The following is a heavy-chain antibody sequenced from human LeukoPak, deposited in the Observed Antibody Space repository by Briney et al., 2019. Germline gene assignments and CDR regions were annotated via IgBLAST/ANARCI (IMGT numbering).Heavy chain of an antibody. CDR3: AKVSIQTYFDY. CDR2: ISYDGSNK. Sequence: GGSLRLSCAASGFTLSSYGMRWVRQAPGKGLEWVAVISYDGSNKYYADSVKGRFTISRDNSKNTLYLQMNSLRAEDTAVYYCAKVSIQTYFDYWGQGTLVTVSS. J-gene: IGHJ4*02. CDR1: GFTLSSYG. D-gene: IGHD1-1*01. V-gene: IGHV3-30*18.